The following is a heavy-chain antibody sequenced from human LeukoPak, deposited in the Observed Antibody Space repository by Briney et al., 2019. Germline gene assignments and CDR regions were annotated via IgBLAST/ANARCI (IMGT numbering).Heavy chain of an antibody. CDR3: ARRNAEEWSGWYHNWFDP. CDR1: GGSISSSSYY. V-gene: IGHV4-39*01. CDR2: IYYSGST. Sequence: SETLSLTCTVSGGSISSSSYYWGWIRQPPGKGLEWIGSIYYSGSTYYNPSLKSRVTISVDTSKNQFSLKLSSVTAADTAVYYCARRNAEEWSGWYHNWFDPWGQGTLVTVSS. D-gene: IGHD6-19*01. J-gene: IGHJ5*02.